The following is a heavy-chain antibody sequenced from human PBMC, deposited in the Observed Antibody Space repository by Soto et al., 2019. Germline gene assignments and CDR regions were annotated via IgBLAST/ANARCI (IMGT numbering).Heavy chain of an antibody. CDR1: GGSVSSGSYY. J-gene: IGHJ5*02. D-gene: IGHD2-21*02. CDR3: ARGISVGDSQGDWFDP. Sequence: QVQLQESGPGLVKPSETLSLTCTVSGGSVSSGSYYWSWIRQPPGKGLEWIGYIYYSGSTNYNPSLKSRVTISVDTSKNQFSLKLSSVTAADTAVYYCARGISVGDSQGDWFDPWGQGTLVTVSS. CDR2: IYYSGST. V-gene: IGHV4-61*01.